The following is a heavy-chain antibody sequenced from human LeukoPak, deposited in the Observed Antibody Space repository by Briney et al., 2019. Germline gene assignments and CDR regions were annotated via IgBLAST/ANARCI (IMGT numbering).Heavy chain of an antibody. CDR1: GFSLSRYW. CDR3: ARDLDYYATDY. V-gene: IGHV3-7*01. Sequence: GGSLRLSCAASGFSLSRYWMSWVRQAPGQGLEWVANIGKDGSGSHYADSVKGRFTISRDNAKNSLYLQMNRLRADATAVYYCARDLDYYATDYWGQGTLVTVSS. D-gene: IGHD3/OR15-3a*01. CDR2: IGKDGSGS. J-gene: IGHJ4*02.